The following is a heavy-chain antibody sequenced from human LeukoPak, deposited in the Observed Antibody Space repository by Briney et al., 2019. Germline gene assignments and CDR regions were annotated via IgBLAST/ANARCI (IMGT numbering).Heavy chain of an antibody. CDR3: AYDVLYYYYYYMDV. V-gene: IGHV3-23*01. CDR2: ISDSGGST. D-gene: IGHD3-3*01. CDR1: GFTFSSYA. Sequence: PGRSLRLSCAASGFTFSSYAMSWVRQAPGKGLEWVSAISDSGGSTYYADSVKGRFTISRDNSKNTLYLQMNSLRAEDTAVYYCAYDVLYYYYYYMDVWGKGTTVTVSS. J-gene: IGHJ6*03.